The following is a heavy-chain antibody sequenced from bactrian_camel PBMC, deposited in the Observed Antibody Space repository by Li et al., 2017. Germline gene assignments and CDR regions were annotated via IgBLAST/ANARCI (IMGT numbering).Heavy chain of an antibody. V-gene: IGHV3S53*01. CDR2: IDRSGRP. D-gene: IGHD2*01. J-gene: IGHJ6*01. Sequence: HVQLVESGGGSVQSGGSLRLSCAASGYTYVMGWFRQAPGKEREGVAAIDRSGRPNYADSVKGRFTISKDSAENTLYLQMNSLKPEDTAMYYCAAEASYSGDLFGFWGQGTQVTVS. CDR1: GYTYV. CDR3: AAEASYSGDLFGF.